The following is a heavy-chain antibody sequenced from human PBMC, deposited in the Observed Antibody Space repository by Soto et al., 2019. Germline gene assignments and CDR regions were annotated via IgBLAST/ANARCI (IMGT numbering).Heavy chain of an antibody. CDR1: GFTFSSYA. D-gene: IGHD2-15*01. V-gene: IGHV3-23*01. J-gene: IGHJ4*02. Sequence: EVQLLESGGGLVQPGGSPRLSCAASGFTFSSYAMSWVRQAPGKGLEWVSAISGSGGSTYYADSVKGRFTISRDNSKNTLYLQMNSLRAEDTAVYYCAKDAACSGGSCYSYFGYWGQGTLVTVSS. CDR3: AKDAACSGGSCYSYFGY. CDR2: ISGSGGST.